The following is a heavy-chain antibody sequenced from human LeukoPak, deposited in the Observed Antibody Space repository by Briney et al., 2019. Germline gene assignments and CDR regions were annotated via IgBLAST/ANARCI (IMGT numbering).Heavy chain of an antibody. CDR3: ARGSDTAMVTSVSFDY. J-gene: IGHJ4*02. CDR2: ISSSGSTV. D-gene: IGHD5-18*01. V-gene: IGHV3-11*01. CDR1: GFTFSDYY. Sequence: GGSLRLSCAASGFTFSDYYMSWIRQAPGKGLESVAYISSSGSTVYYADSVKGRFTISRDNAKNSLYLQMNSLRAEDTAVYYCARGSDTAMVTSVSFDYWGQRTQVTVSS.